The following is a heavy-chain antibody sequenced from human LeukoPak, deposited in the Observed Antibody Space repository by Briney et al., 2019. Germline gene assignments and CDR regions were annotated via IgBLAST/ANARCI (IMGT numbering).Heavy chain of an antibody. V-gene: IGHV1-69*13. J-gene: IGHJ3*02. Sequence: SVKVSCKASGGTFSSYAISWVRQAPGQGLEWMGGIIPIFGTANYAQKFQGRVTITADESTSTAYMELSSLRSEDTAVYYCAQSRYYESTPDAFDIWGQGTMVTVSS. CDR1: GGTFSSYA. CDR2: IIPIFGTA. CDR3: AQSRYYESTPDAFDI. D-gene: IGHD3-22*01.